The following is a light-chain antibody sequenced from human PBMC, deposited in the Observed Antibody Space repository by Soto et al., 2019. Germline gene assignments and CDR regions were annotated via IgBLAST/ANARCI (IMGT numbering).Light chain of an antibody. V-gene: IGLV2-8*01. CDR3: SSFAGSNTYIV. CDR1: RSDIGGDKY. J-gene: IGLJ2*01. CDR2: EVT. Sequence: QSALTQPPSASGSPGQSVTISCTGPRSDIGGDKYVTWYHQQPGKAPKLIIYEVTERPSGVPGRFSASKSGDTASLTVTGLRAEDEGIYYCSSFAGSNTYIVFGGGTQLTVL.